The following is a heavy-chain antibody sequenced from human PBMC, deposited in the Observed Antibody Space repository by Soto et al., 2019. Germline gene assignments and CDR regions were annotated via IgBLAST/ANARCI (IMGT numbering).Heavy chain of an antibody. CDR3: ARATGTLRSWNFDY. CDR2: IYHTGST. CDR1: GRSISTVGHY. Sequence: SAPLSLTCSVSGRSISTVGHYWTWIRQPPGKGLEWIGSIYHTGSTYYSKSRRSRLTMSVGTSKSQLSLRLSAVTVADTAVYYCARATGTLRSWNFDYWGKGRLVTVSS. V-gene: IGHV4-31*03. D-gene: IGHD1-1*01. J-gene: IGHJ4*02.